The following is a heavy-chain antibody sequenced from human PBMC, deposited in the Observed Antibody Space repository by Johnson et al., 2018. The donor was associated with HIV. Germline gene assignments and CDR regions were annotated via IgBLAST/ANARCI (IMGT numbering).Heavy chain of an antibody. Sequence: EVQLVESGGGVVQPGRSLRLSCAASGFTFSSYGMHWVRQAPGKGLVWVSRMNADGKTTTYADSVKGRFTISRDNVKNTLYLQMNSLRAEDTAVHYCAREGNYYDSSSHVFDIWGQGTMVTVSS. CDR3: AREGNYYDSSSHVFDI. D-gene: IGHD3-22*01. V-gene: IGHV3-74*01. CDR2: MNADGKTT. CDR1: GFTFSSYG. J-gene: IGHJ3*02.